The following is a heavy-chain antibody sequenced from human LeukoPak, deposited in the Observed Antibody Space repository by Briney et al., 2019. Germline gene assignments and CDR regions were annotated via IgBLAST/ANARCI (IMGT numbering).Heavy chain of an antibody. D-gene: IGHD2-2*01. V-gene: IGHV1-69*13. Sequence: SVTVSCKASGGTFSSYAISWVRQAPGQGLEWMGGIIPIFGTANYAQKFQGRVTITADESTSTAYMELSSLRSEDTAVYYCAREMVCSSTSCYAVPFDPWGQGTLVTVSS. CDR3: AREMVCSSTSCYAVPFDP. CDR2: IIPIFGTA. J-gene: IGHJ5*02. CDR1: GGTFSSYA.